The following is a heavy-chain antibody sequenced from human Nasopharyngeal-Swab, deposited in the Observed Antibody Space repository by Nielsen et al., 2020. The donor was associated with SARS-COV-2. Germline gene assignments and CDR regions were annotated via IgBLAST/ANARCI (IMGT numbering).Heavy chain of an antibody. CDR2: MNPNSGNT. Sequence: WVRQAPGQGLEWMGWMNPNSGNTGYAQKFQGRVTMTRNTSISTAYMELSSLRSEDTAVYYCARRPTKQWLAYYYYYGMDVWGQGTTVTVSS. D-gene: IGHD6-19*01. J-gene: IGHJ6*02. V-gene: IGHV1-8*01. CDR3: ARRPTKQWLAYYYYYGMDV.